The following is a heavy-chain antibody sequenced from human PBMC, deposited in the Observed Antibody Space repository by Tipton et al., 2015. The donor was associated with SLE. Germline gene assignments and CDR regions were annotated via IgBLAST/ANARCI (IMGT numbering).Heavy chain of an antibody. Sequence: TLSLTCTVSGGSISRGPYYWNWIRQPAGKGLEWIGRSYTSGSTYYNPSLKSRLTISVDTSKNHFSLRINSVTAADTAVYYCTRVVAGAAAHYFAKGAWGQGTTVTVSS. CDR2: SYTSGST. V-gene: IGHV4-61*02. CDR1: GGSISRGPYY. J-gene: IGHJ6*02. CDR3: TRVVAGAAAHYFAKGA. D-gene: IGHD2-15*01.